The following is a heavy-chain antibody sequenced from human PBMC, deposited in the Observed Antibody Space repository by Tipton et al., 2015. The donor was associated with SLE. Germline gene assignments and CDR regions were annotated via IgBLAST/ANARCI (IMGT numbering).Heavy chain of an antibody. J-gene: IGHJ6*01. CDR3: ARGGFKEPDDYYYGMDV. V-gene: IGHV4-31*03. D-gene: IGHD3-10*01. CDR1: GDSISGDDYY. CDR2: ISKSGTT. Sequence: TLSLTCTVSGDSISGDDYYWSWIRQRPGRGLEWIGHISKSGTTSHSPSLQSRLTISVDTTKNQFSLKLRSVTAADTAVYYCARGGFKEPDDYYYGMDVWGQGTTVTVSS.